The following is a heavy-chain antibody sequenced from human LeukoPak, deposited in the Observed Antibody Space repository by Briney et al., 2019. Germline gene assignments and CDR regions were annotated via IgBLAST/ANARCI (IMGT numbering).Heavy chain of an antibody. V-gene: IGHV3-23*01. CDR3: AKLPAPGGDYVYFDS. CDR1: GFSFSGCG. D-gene: IGHD3-16*01. J-gene: IGHJ4*02. CDR2: LSRTGDYT. Sequence: GSLRLSCAASGFSFSGCGMGWVRQAPGKGLEWVSALSRTGDYTYYADSAKGRFSISRDNSKNTLYLQMASLRVEDTAIYYCAKLPAPGGDYVYFDSWGQGTLVTVSS.